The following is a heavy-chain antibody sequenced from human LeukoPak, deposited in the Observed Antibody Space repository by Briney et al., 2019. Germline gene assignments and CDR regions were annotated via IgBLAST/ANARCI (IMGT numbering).Heavy chain of an antibody. Sequence: PGGSLRLSCAASGFTFEEYTMHWVRQAPGKTLEWVSLNWHGTTYYRDSLKGRFTISRDNSKDSLYLQINTLRSEDTAFYYCVKDLSYESSGSVFEYWGQGTLVTVSS. CDR3: VKDLSYESSGSVFEY. D-gene: IGHD3-22*01. V-gene: IGHV3-43*01. CDR1: GFTFEEYT. CDR2: NWHGTT. J-gene: IGHJ4*02.